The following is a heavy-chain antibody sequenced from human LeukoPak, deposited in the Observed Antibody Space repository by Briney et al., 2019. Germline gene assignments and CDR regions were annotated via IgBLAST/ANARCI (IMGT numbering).Heavy chain of an antibody. V-gene: IGHV3-30*18. Sequence: PGGSLRLSCAASGFTFSSYGMHWVRQAPGKGLEWVAVISYDGSNKYYADSVKGRFTISRDNSKNTLYLQMNSLRAEDTAVYYCAKDLSPSTVRVPVTADYWGQGTLVTVSS. J-gene: IGHJ4*02. CDR1: GFTFSSYG. CDR3: AKDLSPSTVRVPVTADY. CDR2: ISYDGSNK. D-gene: IGHD3-10*01.